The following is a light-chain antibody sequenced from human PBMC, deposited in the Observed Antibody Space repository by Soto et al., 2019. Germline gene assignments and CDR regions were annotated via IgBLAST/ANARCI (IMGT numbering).Light chain of an antibody. Sequence: DIQMTQSPSSLSASVGDRVTITCRASQSISSYLNWYQQKPGKAPKLLIYAASSLQSGVPSRFSGSGSGTDFTLTISSLQPEDFATYYCQQSYSTPQTFGPGTKVISN. CDR3: QQSYSTPQT. CDR2: AAS. CDR1: QSISSY. J-gene: IGKJ3*01. V-gene: IGKV1-39*01.